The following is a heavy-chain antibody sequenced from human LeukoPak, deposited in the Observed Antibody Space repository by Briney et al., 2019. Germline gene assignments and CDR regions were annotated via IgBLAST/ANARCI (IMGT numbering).Heavy chain of an antibody. Sequence: PGGSLRLSCAASGISFTSYAMNWVRQAPGKGLEWVSFTDTSGRYVYYGDSVKGRFTISRDNAKNLLFLQMNGLRAEDTALYYCARGRSITLLRGVAMSDGFDIWGQGAMVAVSS. CDR2: TDTSGRYV. CDR1: GISFTSYA. D-gene: IGHD3-10*01. J-gene: IGHJ3*02. V-gene: IGHV3-21*06. CDR3: ARGRSITLLRGVAMSDGFDI.